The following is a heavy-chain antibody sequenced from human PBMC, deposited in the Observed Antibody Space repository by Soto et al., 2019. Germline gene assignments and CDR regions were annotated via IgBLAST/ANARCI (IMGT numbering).Heavy chain of an antibody. Sequence: QVHLVESGGGLVRPGGSLRLSCTTSGFTFEDYYMSWVRQAPGAGLEWISYVSSSGNYKNYADSVKGRFTISRDNTNNSLQLQMNSVRADDTAMYYCTRGKLSPDFWGQGILVIVSS. J-gene: IGHJ4*02. CDR3: TRGKLSPDF. D-gene: IGHD1-1*01. CDR1: GFTFEDYY. V-gene: IGHV3-11*05. CDR2: VSSSGNYK.